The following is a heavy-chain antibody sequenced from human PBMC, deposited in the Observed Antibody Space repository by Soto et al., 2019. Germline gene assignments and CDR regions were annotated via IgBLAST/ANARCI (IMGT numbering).Heavy chain of an antibody. CDR1: GFTFSSYV. D-gene: IGHD2-2*01. CDR2: ISASGENT. Sequence: PGGSLRLSCAASGFTFSSYVMNWVRQAPGKGPEWVSAISASGENTYYADSVRGRFTISRDNSKNTLYLQMNSLRAEDTAVYSCAKGKGTSAYYYCDNWGQGTLVTVSS. J-gene: IGHJ4*02. V-gene: IGHV3-23*01. CDR3: AKGKGTSAYYYCDN.